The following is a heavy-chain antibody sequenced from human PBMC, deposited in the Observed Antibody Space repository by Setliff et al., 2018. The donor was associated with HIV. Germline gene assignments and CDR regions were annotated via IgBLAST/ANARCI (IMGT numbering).Heavy chain of an antibody. CDR1: GGSINSHY. V-gene: IGHV4-59*11. Sequence: SETLSLTCTVSGGSINSHYWSWIRQPPGKGLEWIGYSHYCGSPHYNPSLKSRVTISVDTSKNQFSLKLSSVTAADTAVYYCARGAITMVRSPYYMDVWGKGTTGTVS. D-gene: IGHD3-10*01. CDR3: ARGAITMVRSPYYMDV. J-gene: IGHJ6*03. CDR2: SHYCGSP.